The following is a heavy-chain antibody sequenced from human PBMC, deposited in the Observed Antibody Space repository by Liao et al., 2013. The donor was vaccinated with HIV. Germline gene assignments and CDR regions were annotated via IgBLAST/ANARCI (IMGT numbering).Heavy chain of an antibody. CDR3: ARDRGWGLRYFDY. CDR2: ISYSGNT. J-gene: IGHJ4*02. V-gene: IGHV4-39*07. D-gene: IGHD7-27*01. CDR1: GDSISTSSFY. Sequence: QVQLQESGPGLVKPSETLSLTCTVSGDSISTSSFYWGWIRQPPGKGLEWIGSISYSGNTDYKSSLKSRVSISADTSKNQFSLKLNSVTAADTAIYYCARDRGWGLRYFDYWGQGTLVTVSS.